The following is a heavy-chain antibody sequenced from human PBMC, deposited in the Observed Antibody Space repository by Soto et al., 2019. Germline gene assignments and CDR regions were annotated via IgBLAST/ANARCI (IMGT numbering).Heavy chain of an antibody. D-gene: IGHD2-15*01. V-gene: IGHV4-59*01. CDR3: ARVGGTRGWY. Sequence: QVQLQESGPGLVKPSETLSLTCTVSSDSITNYYWSWIRQSPGKGLEWIGYIHDSGRNNYNPSLKSRVKISVDTSKKQFSLKLNSVTAADTAVCYCARVGGTRGWYWGQGTLVTVSS. J-gene: IGHJ4*02. CDR2: IHDSGRN. CDR1: SDSITNYY.